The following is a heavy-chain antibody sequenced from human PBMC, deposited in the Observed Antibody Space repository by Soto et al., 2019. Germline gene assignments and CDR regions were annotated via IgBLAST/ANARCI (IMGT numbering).Heavy chain of an antibody. CDR3: ARVRITGTTALGEIFYYYGLAV. V-gene: IGHV4-61*01. Sequence: HVQLQESGPGLVKPSETLSLTCCVSDDSVSSGNYYWTWIRQAPGKGLEWLGYSYHTGRTNYNSALKARLTMSVDSSKRHFSLTLRSVTAADTAVYFCARVRITGTTALGEIFYYYGLAVWGQGTTVTVAS. J-gene: IGHJ6*02. CDR1: DDSVSSGNYY. D-gene: IGHD1-20*01. CDR2: SYHTGRT.